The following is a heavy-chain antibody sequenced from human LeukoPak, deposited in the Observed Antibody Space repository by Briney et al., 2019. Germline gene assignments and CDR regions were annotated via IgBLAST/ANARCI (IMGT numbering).Heavy chain of an antibody. CDR1: GFTFSSYA. V-gene: IGHV3-30-3*01. D-gene: IGHD4-4*01. CDR3: ARARLQRTYYFDY. J-gene: IGHJ4*02. CDR2: ISYDGSNK. Sequence: GGSLRLSCAASGFTFSSYAMHWVRQAPGKGLEWVAVISYDGSNKYYADSVKGRFTIPRDNSKNTLYLQMNSLRAEDTAVYYCARARLQRTYYFDYWGQGTLVTVSS.